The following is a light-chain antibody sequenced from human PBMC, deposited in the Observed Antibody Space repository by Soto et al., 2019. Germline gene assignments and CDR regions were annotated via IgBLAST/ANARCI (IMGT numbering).Light chain of an antibody. CDR3: QQYGSSPRT. Sequence: DIVLTQSPGTLSLSPGERATLSCRASQSVSSSYLAWYQQKPGQAPRLLIYNASSRATGIPDRFSGSGSGTDFTLTISRLEPEDFAVYYCQQYGSSPRTFGQGTKLVIK. J-gene: IGKJ2*01. V-gene: IGKV3-20*01. CDR1: QSVSSSY. CDR2: NAS.